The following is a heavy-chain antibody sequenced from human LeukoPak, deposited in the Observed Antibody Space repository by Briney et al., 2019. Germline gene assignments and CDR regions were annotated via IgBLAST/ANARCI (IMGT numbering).Heavy chain of an antibody. CDR1: GFTFDDYA. D-gene: IGHD3-22*01. Sequence: PGRSLRLSCAASGFTFDDYAMHWVRQAPGKGLEWVSGISWNSGSIGYADSVKGRFTISRDNAKNSLYLQMNSLRAEDTALYYCAKDIGYDSSGDAFDIWGQGTMVTVSS. CDR2: ISWNSGSI. V-gene: IGHV3-9*01. CDR3: AKDIGYDSSGDAFDI. J-gene: IGHJ3*02.